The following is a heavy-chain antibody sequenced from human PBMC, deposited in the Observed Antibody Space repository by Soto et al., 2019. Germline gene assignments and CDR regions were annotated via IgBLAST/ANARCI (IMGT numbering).Heavy chain of an antibody. CDR3: ARILREVALYYY. V-gene: IGHV4-39*01. Sequence: LSLTCTVSGGSISSSSYYWGWIRQPPGKGLEWIGSIYYSGSTYYNPSLKSRVTISVDTSKNQFSLKLSSVTAADTAFYYFARILREVALYYYWGQGTLVTVSS. J-gene: IGHJ4*02. CDR2: IYYSGST. D-gene: IGHD2-15*01. CDR1: GGSISSSSYY.